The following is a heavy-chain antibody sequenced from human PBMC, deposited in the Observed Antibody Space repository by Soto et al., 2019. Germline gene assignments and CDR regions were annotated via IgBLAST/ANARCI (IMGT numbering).Heavy chain of an antibody. Sequence: GESLKISCAASGFTFSSYAMSWVRQAPGKGLEWVSAISGSGGSTYYADSVKGRFTISRDNSKNTLYLQMNSLRAEDTAVYYCAKFYYDSSGYWPLFDYWGQGTLVTVSS. J-gene: IGHJ4*02. V-gene: IGHV3-23*01. CDR1: GFTFSSYA. CDR2: ISGSGGST. CDR3: AKFYYDSSGYWPLFDY. D-gene: IGHD3-22*01.